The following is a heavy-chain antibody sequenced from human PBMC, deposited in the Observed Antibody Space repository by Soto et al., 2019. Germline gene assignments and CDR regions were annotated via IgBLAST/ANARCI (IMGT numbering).Heavy chain of an antibody. CDR1: GYTFTSYY. Sequence: ASVKVSCKASGYTFTSYYIHWVRQAPGQGLEWMGIINPSGGSTSYAQKFQGRVTMTRDTSTSTVYMELSSLRSEDTAVYYCARSWDFWSGWTTRYYYYGMDVWGQGTTVTVSS. D-gene: IGHD3-3*01. CDR3: ARSWDFWSGWTTRYYYYGMDV. J-gene: IGHJ6*02. V-gene: IGHV1-46*01. CDR2: INPSGGST.